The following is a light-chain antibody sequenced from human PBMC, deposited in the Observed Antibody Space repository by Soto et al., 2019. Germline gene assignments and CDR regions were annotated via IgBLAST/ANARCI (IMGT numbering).Light chain of an antibody. CDR3: QQSSNWRPRT. CDR1: QSVSTN. V-gene: IGKV3-11*01. J-gene: IGKJ4*01. CDR2: GAS. Sequence: EIVMTQSPATLSVPPGERATRSCRASQSVSTNVAWYEQRPGQAPRLLFYGASIRATAVPARFSAGGSGTDFSLTISSLETEDFAVYYCQQSSNWRPRTFGGGTKWIS.